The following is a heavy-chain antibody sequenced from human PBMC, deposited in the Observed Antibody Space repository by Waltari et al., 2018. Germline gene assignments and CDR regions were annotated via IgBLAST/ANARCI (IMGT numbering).Heavy chain of an antibody. J-gene: IGHJ5*02. CDR1: GYTFMDSF. D-gene: IGHD6-13*01. V-gene: IGHV1-69-2*01. CDR2: IDAEDGET. Sequence: EVELVQSGAEVKKPGATVKISCKASGYTFMDSFMHWVQQAPGKGLEGMGRIDAEDGETVYSEKVQGRGTMTTDTSTDTAYMELRNLRSDDTAVYYCGLQPNSWVYTWFDPWGQGTLVTVSS. CDR3: GLQPNSWVYTWFDP.